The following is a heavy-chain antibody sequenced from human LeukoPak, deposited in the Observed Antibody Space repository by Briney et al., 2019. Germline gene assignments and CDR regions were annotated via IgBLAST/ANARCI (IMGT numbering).Heavy chain of an antibody. CDR1: GFTFSGYW. J-gene: IGHJ6*02. D-gene: IGHD3-22*01. CDR2: IKSDGSTT. Sequence: GGSLRLSCAASGFTFSGYWMHWVRQAPGKGLVWVSRIKSDGSTTTYADSVKGRFTISRDNAKNSLFLHMNSLRAEDTAVYFCASEYSSSTYYYGMDVWGQGTTVTVSS. V-gene: IGHV3-74*01. CDR3: ASEYSSSTYYYGMDV.